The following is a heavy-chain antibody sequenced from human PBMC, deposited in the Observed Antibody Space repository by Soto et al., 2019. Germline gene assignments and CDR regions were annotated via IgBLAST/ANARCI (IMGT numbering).Heavy chain of an antibody. CDR2: ISGSGDST. V-gene: IGHV3-23*01. CDR1: GFTFSSYA. Sequence: EVQLLESGGILVHPGGSLRLSCAASGFTFSSYAMTWVRQAPGKGLEWVSAISGSGDSTYYADSVKGRFTISRDQSKNTLYLQLNSLTAEDTAVYYCAKVRSSFGFDPWGQGTLVTVSS. J-gene: IGHJ5*02. D-gene: IGHD6-6*01. CDR3: AKVRSSFGFDP.